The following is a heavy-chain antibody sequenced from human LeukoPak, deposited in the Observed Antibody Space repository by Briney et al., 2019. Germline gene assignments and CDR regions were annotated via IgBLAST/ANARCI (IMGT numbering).Heavy chain of an antibody. V-gene: IGHV3-23*01. Sequence: GGSLRLSCAASGFTFSSYAMSWVRQAPGKGLEWVSAISGSGGSTYYADSVKGRFTISRDNSENTLYLQMNSLRAEDSALYHCARDRPNYYGSDGHYYRRDGDYWGQGTLVTVSS. J-gene: IGHJ4*02. CDR1: GFTFSSYA. CDR2: ISGSGGST. CDR3: ARDRPNYYGSDGHYYRRDGDY. D-gene: IGHD3-22*01.